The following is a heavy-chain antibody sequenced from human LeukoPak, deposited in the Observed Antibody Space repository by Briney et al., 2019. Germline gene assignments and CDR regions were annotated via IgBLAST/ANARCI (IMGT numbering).Heavy chain of an antibody. J-gene: IGHJ4*02. CDR2: IYPGDSDT. CDR3: ARQRGYYDSSGYYYYCEDY. D-gene: IGHD3-22*01. V-gene: IGHV5-51*01. CDR1: GYSFTSYW. Sequence: GESLKISCKSSGYSFTSYWIGWVRQMPGKGLEWMGIIYPGDSDTRYSPSFQGQVTISADKSISTAYLQWSSLKASDTAMYYCARQRGYYDSSGYYYYCEDYWGQGTLVTVSS.